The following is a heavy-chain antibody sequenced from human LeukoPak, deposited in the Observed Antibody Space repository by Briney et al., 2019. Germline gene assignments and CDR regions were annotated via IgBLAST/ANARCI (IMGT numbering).Heavy chain of an antibody. CDR1: GFTFSSYG. CDR2: IWYDGSNK. V-gene: IGHV3-33*01. Sequence: PGRSLRLSCAASGFTFSSYGMHWVRQAPGKGLEWVAVIWYDGSNKYYADSVKGRFTISRDNSKNTLYLQMNSLRAEDTAVYYCTRDEAAAANWGQGTLVTVSS. D-gene: IGHD6-13*01. J-gene: IGHJ4*02. CDR3: TRDEAAAAN.